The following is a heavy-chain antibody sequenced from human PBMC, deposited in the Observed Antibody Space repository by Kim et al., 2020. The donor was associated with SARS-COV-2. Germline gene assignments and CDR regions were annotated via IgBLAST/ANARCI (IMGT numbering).Heavy chain of an antibody. CDR1: GFTFADYT. V-gene: IGHV3-49*04. CDR3: TRQYSGTYYYYYYMHG. J-gene: IGHJ6*03. Sequence: GGSLRLSCTASGFTFADYTMNWVRQAPGKGLEWVGFIRNKAYGGTTGYAASVKGRITISRDDSRSIAYLQMNGLKTEDTAAYYCTRQYSGTYYYYYYMHGWGKGTTVTVSS. CDR2: IRNKAYGGTT. D-gene: IGHD1-26*01.